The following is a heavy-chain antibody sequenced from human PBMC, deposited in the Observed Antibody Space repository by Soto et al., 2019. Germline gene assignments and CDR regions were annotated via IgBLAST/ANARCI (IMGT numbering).Heavy chain of an antibody. CDR3: ARDRGPHYYYDSSGYFLDAFDI. V-gene: IGHV4-31*03. Sequence: SETLSLTCTVSGGSINSGGYYWSWIRQHPGKGLEWIGYIYYSGSTYSNPSLKSRVTISVDTSKNQFSLKLSSVTAADTAVYYCARDRGPHYYYDSSGYFLDAFDIWGQGTMVTVSS. J-gene: IGHJ3*02. D-gene: IGHD3-22*01. CDR2: IYYSGST. CDR1: GGSINSGGYY.